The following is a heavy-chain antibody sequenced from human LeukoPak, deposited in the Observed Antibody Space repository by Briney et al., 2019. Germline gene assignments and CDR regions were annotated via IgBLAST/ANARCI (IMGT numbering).Heavy chain of an antibody. D-gene: IGHD2-15*01. CDR3: ARDDRLFGVVAASDAFDI. J-gene: IGHJ3*02. V-gene: IGHV3-21*01. CDR2: ISSSSYI. CDR1: GLIFSSYS. Sequence: PGGSLRLSCAASGLIFSSYSMNWVRQAPGKGLEWVSSISSSSYIYYADSVKGRFTISRDNAKNSLYLQMNSLRAEDTAVYYCARDDRLFGVVAASDAFDIWGQGTMVTVSS.